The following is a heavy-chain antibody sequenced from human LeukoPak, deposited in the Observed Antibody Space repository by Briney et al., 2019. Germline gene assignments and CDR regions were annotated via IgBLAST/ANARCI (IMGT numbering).Heavy chain of an antibody. CDR3: AKVLGYCSGGSCYHYFDY. D-gene: IGHD2-15*01. V-gene: IGHV3-23*01. Sequence: PGGSLRLSCAASGFTFSSYALSWVRQAPGKGLEWVSTISGSGASTYYADSVKGRFTISRDNSKNTLYLQVTSLRAEDTAVFYCAKVLGYCSGGSCYHYFDYWGQGTLVTVSS. CDR2: ISGSGAST. J-gene: IGHJ4*02. CDR1: GFTFSSYA.